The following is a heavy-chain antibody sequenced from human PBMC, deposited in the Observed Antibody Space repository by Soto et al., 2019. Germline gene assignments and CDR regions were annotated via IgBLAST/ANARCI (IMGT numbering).Heavy chain of an antibody. CDR2: IYHSGST. Sequence: SETLSLTCAVSGGSISSGGYSWSWIRQPPGKGLECIGYIYHSGSTYYNPSLKSRVTISVDRSKNQFSLKLSSVTAADTAVYYCARAHYGDYFDYWGQGTLVTVSS. V-gene: IGHV4-30-2*01. J-gene: IGHJ4*02. D-gene: IGHD4-17*01. CDR3: ARAHYGDYFDY. CDR1: GGSISSGGYS.